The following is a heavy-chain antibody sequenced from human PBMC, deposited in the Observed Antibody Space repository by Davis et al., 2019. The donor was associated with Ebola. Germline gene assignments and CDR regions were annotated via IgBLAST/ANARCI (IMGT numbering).Heavy chain of an antibody. CDR3: ARDPTRTYYDFWSGSSDYYYGMDV. Sequence: SLKISCAASGFTFDDYAMHWVRQVPGKGLEWVSGISWNSGSIGYADSVKGRFTISRDNAKNSLYLQMNSLRAEDTAVYYCARDPTRTYYDFWSGSSDYYYGMDVWGQGTTVTVSS. CDR1: GFTFDDYA. J-gene: IGHJ6*02. V-gene: IGHV3-9*01. CDR2: ISWNSGSI. D-gene: IGHD3-3*01.